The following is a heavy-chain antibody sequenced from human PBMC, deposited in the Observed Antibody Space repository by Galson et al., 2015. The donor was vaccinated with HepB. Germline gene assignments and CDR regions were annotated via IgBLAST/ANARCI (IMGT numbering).Heavy chain of an antibody. Sequence: SLRLSCAASGFTFSSYAMHWVRQAPGKGLEWVAVISYDGSNKYYADSVKGRFTISRDNSKNTLYLQMNSLRAEDTAVYYCARGLGSPTVTTTGSFFDPWGQGTLVTVSS. CDR1: GFTFSSYA. CDR2: ISYDGSNK. J-gene: IGHJ5*02. D-gene: IGHD4-17*01. CDR3: ARGLGSPTVTTTGSFFDP. V-gene: IGHV3-30-3*01.